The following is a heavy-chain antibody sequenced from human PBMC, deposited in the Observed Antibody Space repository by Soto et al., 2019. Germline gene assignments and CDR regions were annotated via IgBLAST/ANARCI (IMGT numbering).Heavy chain of an antibody. CDR1: GFTFSSYS. J-gene: IGHJ4*02. CDR2: ISSSSSYI. D-gene: IGHD3-9*01. V-gene: IGHV3-21*01. CDR3: ARDHRAYYDILAGYPVDY. Sequence: GGSLRLSCAASGFTFSSYSMNWVRQAPGKGLEWVSSISSSSSYIYYADSVKGRSTISRDNAKNSLYLQMNSLRAEDTAVYYCARDHRAYYDILAGYPVDYWGQGTLVTVSS.